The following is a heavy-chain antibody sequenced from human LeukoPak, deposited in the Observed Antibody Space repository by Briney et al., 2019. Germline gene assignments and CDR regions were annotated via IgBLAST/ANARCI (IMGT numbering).Heavy chain of an antibody. Sequence: ASVKVSCRASGYTFTTYAMNWVRQAPGQGLEWMGWINTNTGNPTYAQGFTGRFVFSLDTSVSTAYLQISSLKAEDTAVYYCARRVPLGGSWSFNWFDPWGQGTLVTVSS. CDR2: INTNTGNP. CDR1: GYTFTTYA. D-gene: IGHD6-13*01. CDR3: ARRVPLGGSWSFNWFDP. J-gene: IGHJ5*02. V-gene: IGHV7-4-1*02.